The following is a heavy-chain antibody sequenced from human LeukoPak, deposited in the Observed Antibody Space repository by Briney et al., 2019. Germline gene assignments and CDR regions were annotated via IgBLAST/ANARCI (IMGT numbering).Heavy chain of an antibody. CDR2: IYTSGST. J-gene: IGHJ4*02. CDR1: GGPISSYY. Sequence: SETLSLTCTVSGGPISSYYWSWIRQPAGKGLEWIGRIYTSGSTNYNASLKSRVSVSVDTSKNQFSLKLSSVTAADTAVFYCARENSGSYREFDYWGQGTLVTVSS. V-gene: IGHV4-4*07. CDR3: ARENSGSYREFDY. D-gene: IGHD1-26*01.